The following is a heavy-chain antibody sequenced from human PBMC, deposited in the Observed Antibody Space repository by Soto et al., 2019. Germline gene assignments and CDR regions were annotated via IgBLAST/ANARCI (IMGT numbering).Heavy chain of an antibody. V-gene: IGHV3-7*01. CDR2: IKQDGSEK. D-gene: IGHD6-13*01. Sequence: GGSLRLSCAASGFTFSSYWMSWVRQAPGKGLEWVANIKQDGSEKYYVDSVKGRFTISRDNAKNSLYLQVNSLRAEDTAVYYCARDSIAAADGDAFDIWGQGTMVTVSS. CDR1: GFTFSSYW. CDR3: ARDSIAAADGDAFDI. J-gene: IGHJ3*02.